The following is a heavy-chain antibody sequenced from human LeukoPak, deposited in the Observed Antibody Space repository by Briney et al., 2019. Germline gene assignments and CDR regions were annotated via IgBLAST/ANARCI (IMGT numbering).Heavy chain of an antibody. CDR2: INHSGST. CDR1: GGSFSGYY. J-gene: IGHJ5*02. CDR3: ARGGLAYSNYDTNWFDP. Sequence: PSETLSLTCAVYGGSFSGYYWSWIRQPPGKGLEWIGEINHSGSTNYNPSLKSRVTISVDTSKNQFSLKLSSVTAADTAVYYCARGGLAYSNYDTNWFDPWGQGTLVAVSS. D-gene: IGHD4-11*01. V-gene: IGHV4-34*01.